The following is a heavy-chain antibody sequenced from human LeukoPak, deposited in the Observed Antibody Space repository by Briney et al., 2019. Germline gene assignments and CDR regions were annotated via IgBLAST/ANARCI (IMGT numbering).Heavy chain of an antibody. CDR1: GGSISSYY. CDR3: ARLAVGSYSQFDY. D-gene: IGHD1-26*01. CDR2: IYYSGST. V-gene: IGHV4-59*08. Sequence: SETLSLTCTVSGGSISSYYWSWIRQPPGKGLEWIGYIYYSGSTNYNPSLKSRVTISVDTSKSQFSLKLSSVTAADTAVYYCARLAVGSYSQFDYWGQGTLVTVSS. J-gene: IGHJ4*02.